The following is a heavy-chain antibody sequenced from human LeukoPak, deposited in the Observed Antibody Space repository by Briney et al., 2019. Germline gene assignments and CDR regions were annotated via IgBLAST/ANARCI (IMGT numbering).Heavy chain of an antibody. CDR1: GFTFSSYW. D-gene: IGHD6-6*01. V-gene: IGHV3-7*01. CDR3: ALSIAARRRAGPEIDDAFDI. CDR2: IKQDGSEK. J-gene: IGHJ3*02. Sequence: PGGSLRLSCAASGFTFSSYWMSWVRQAPGKGLEWVANIKQDGSEKYYVDSVKGRFTISRDNAKNSLYLQMNSLRAEDTAVYYCALSIAARRRAGPEIDDAFDIWGQGTMVTVSS.